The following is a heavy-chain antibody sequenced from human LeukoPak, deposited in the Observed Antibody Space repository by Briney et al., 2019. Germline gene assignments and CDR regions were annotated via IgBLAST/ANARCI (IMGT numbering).Heavy chain of an antibody. D-gene: IGHD2-2*01. V-gene: IGHV4-39*07. J-gene: IGHJ4*02. Sequence: SETLSLTCTVSGDSISSSSYYWVWLRQPPGKGLEWIATIYYSGSTYYNPSLKSRVTISVDTSNNQFSPRLGSVTAADTAVYYCATVYCSRTSCLDYWGQGTLVTVSS. CDR1: GDSISSSSYY. CDR3: ATVYCSRTSCLDY. CDR2: IYYSGST.